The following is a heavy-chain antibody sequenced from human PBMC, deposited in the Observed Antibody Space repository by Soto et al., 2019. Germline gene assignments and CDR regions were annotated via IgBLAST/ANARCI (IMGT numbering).Heavy chain of an antibody. CDR3: ARGVGYCSGGRCYGYYYYGMDV. J-gene: IGHJ6*02. Sequence: QVQLQQWGAGLLKPSETLSLTCAVYGGSFSGYYWSWIRQPPGKGLEWIGEINHSGSTNYNPSHKSRVTISVDTSKHQFSLKLSSVTAADTAVYYCARGVGYCSGGRCYGYYYYGMDVWGQGTTVTVSS. D-gene: IGHD2-15*01. V-gene: IGHV4-34*01. CDR2: INHSGST. CDR1: GGSFSGYY.